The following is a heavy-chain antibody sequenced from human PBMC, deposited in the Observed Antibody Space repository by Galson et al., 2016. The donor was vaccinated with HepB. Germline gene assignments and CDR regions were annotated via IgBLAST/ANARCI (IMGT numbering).Heavy chain of an antibody. D-gene: IGHD2-2*01. CDR2: INHSGST. V-gene: IGHV4-34*01. CDR1: GGSFSGYY. J-gene: IGHJ4*02. CDR3: AGDGRYADTWDLSDY. Sequence: ETLSLTCAVHGGSFSGYYWNWIRQPAGKGPEWIGEINHSGSTNYNPSLKGRVTISVDMSKNQFSLKLTSVTAADTATYYCAGDGRYADTWDLSDYWGQGTPVTVSS.